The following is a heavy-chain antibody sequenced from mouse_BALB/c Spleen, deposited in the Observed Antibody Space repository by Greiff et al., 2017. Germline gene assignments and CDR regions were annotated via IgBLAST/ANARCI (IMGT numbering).Heavy chain of an antibody. CDR1: GYSITSGYY. V-gene: IGHV3-6*02. CDR3: AREGVDGRDY. Sequence: VQLKQSGPGLVKPSQSLSLTCSVTGYSITSGYYWNWIRQFPGNKLEWMGYISYDGSNNYNPSLKNRISITRDTSKNQFFLKLNSVTTEDTATYYCAREGVDGRDYWGQGTTLTVSS. J-gene: IGHJ2*01. CDR2: ISYDGSN.